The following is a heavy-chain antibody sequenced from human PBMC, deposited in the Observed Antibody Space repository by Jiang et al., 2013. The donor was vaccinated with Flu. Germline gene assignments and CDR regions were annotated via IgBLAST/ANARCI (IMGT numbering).Heavy chain of an antibody. CDR2: SILVTLIP. V-gene: IGHV5-51*01. D-gene: IGHD2-15*01. CDR1: GYSFTSYW. Sequence: GSGYSFTSYWIGWVRQMPGKAWSGWGSSILVTLIPDTARPSKARVTISADKSISTAYLQWSSLKASDTAMYYCASPYGYCSGGSCYFDAFDIWGQGTMVTVSS. J-gene: IGHJ3*02. CDR3: ASPYGYCSGGSCYFDAFDI.